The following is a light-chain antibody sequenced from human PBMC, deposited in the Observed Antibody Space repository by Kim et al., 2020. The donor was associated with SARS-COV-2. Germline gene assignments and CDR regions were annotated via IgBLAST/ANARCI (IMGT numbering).Light chain of an antibody. V-gene: IGKV3-20*01. Sequence: DIVLTQSPGTLSLSPGERATVSCRASQSVSNNYLAWYQQKPGQPPRLLIYGASSRATGIPDRFSGSGSETDFILTISRLDPEDFAVYYCQHYGTSPLTFGGGTKVEI. CDR2: GAS. J-gene: IGKJ4*01. CDR1: QSVSNNY. CDR3: QHYGTSPLT.